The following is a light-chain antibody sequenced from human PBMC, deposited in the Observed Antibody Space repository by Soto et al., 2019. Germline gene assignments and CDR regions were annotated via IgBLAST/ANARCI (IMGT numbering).Light chain of an antibody. CDR2: GNN. CDR1: SSNTGAGYD. V-gene: IGLV1-40*01. CDR3: QSYDSSLTNAV. J-gene: IGLJ2*01. Sequence: QSVLTQPPSVSGAPGQTITISCTGSSSNTGAGYDVHWYQQVPGRAPKLLIYGNNNRPSGVPGRLYGSKSGTSVSLAITGLRGEDEADYHCQSYDSSLTNAVFGGGTKLTVL.